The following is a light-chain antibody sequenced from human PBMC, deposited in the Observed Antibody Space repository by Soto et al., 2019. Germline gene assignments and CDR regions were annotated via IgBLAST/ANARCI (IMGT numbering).Light chain of an antibody. CDR2: DVS. J-gene: IGLJ1*01. CDR1: SSDVGGYNY. Sequence: QPVLNQPASVSGCPGQSITISCTGTSSDVGGYNYVSWYQHHPGKAPKLIIYDVSNRPSGVSIRFSGSKSDNTASLTISGLQPEDEADYHCGSSATCNTGQLVFVNGEKVTVL. V-gene: IGLV2-14*03. CDR3: GSSATCNTGQLV.